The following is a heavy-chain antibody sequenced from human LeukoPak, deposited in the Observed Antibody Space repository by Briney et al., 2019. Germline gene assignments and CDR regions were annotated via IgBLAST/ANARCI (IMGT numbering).Heavy chain of an antibody. Sequence: GESLKISCQGSGYSFTNYWIGWVRQLPGKGLEWMGIIYPGDSDTRYSPSFRGQVTISADKSTNTAYLQWSSLKASDTAMYYCAITGDNKGYIDYFDYWGQGTLVTVSS. CDR1: GYSFTNYW. D-gene: IGHD3-22*01. V-gene: IGHV5-51*01. CDR3: AITGDNKGYIDYFDY. J-gene: IGHJ4*02. CDR2: IYPGDSDT.